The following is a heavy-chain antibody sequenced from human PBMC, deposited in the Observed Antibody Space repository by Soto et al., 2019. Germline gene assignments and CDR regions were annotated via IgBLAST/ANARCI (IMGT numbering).Heavy chain of an antibody. Sequence: GGSLRLSCAASGFTFSSYAMNWVRQAPGKGLEWVSYISSSSSTIYYADSVKGRFTISRDNAKNSLYLQMNSLRDEDTAVYYCATIYNGEQLVHWFDPWGQGTLVTVSS. D-gene: IGHD6-13*01. CDR1: GFTFSSYA. CDR2: ISSSSSTI. CDR3: ATIYNGEQLVHWFDP. J-gene: IGHJ5*02. V-gene: IGHV3-48*02.